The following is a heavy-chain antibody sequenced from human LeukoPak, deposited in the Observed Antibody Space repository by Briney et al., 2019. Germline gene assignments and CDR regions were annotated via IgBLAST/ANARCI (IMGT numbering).Heavy chain of an antibody. V-gene: IGHV3-53*01. D-gene: IGHD1-1*01. J-gene: IGHJ6*03. CDR1: GFTVSSNY. CDR2: IYSGGST. CDR3: ARDRLLEDRDYSYYYYMDV. Sequence: PGGSLRLSCAASGFTVSSNYMSWVRQASGKGLEWVSVIYSGGSTYYADSVKGRFTISRDNSKNTLYLQMNSLRAEDTAVYHCARDRLLEDRDYSYYYYMDVWGKGTTVTVSS.